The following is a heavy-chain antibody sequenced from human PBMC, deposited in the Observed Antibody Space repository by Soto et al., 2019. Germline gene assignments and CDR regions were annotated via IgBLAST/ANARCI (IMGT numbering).Heavy chain of an antibody. CDR2: ISSSGCTI. Sequence: SLRLSCAASGFSFISYEMNWVRQAPGKGLEWVSYISSSGCTIYYADSVKGRFTISRDNARKSLYLQLNSLRAEGTAVYYCASRSLLDYWGQGTLVTVSS. J-gene: IGHJ4*02. CDR1: GFSFISYE. V-gene: IGHV3-48*03. D-gene: IGHD3-10*01. CDR3: ASRSLLDY.